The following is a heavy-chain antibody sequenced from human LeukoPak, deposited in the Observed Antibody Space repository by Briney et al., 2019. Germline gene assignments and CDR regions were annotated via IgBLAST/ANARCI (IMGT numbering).Heavy chain of an antibody. CDR2: ISGSGGST. CDR1: GFTFSSYA. D-gene: IGHD3-22*01. CDR3: AREVGYYYDSSGYYP. Sequence: PGGSLRLSCAASGFTFSSYAMSWVRQAPGKGLEWVSAISGSGGSTYYADSVKGRFTISRDNAKNSLYLQMNSLRAEDTAVYYCAREVGYYYDSSGYYPWGQGTLVTVSS. J-gene: IGHJ5*02. V-gene: IGHV3-23*01.